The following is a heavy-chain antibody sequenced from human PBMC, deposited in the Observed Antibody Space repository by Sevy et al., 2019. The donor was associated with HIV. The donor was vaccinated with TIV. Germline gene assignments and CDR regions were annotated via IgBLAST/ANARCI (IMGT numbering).Heavy chain of an antibody. CDR2: ISWNSGSI. CDR1: GFTFDDYA. J-gene: IGHJ5*02. CDR3: AKGALYRDSSGYNWFDP. D-gene: IGHD3-22*01. V-gene: IGHV3-9*03. Sequence: GGSLRLSCAASGFTFDDYAMHWVRQAPGKGLEWVSGISWNSGSIGYADSVKGRFTISRDNAKNSLYLQMNSLRAEDMALYYCAKGALYRDSSGYNWFDPWGQGTLVTVSS.